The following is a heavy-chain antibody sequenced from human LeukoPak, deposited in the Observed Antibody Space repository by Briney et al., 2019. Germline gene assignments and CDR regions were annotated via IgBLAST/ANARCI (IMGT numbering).Heavy chain of an antibody. CDR1: GGSISSYY. CDR3: ARGEMYYYDSSGFIRPYYYGMDV. J-gene: IGHJ6*02. Sequence: SETLSLTCTVSGGSISSYYWSWIRQPPGKGLEWIGYIYYSGSTNYNPSLESRVTISVDTSKNQFSLKLSSVTAADTAVYYCARGEMYYYDSSGFIRPYYYGMDVWGQGTTVTVSS. CDR2: IYYSGST. V-gene: IGHV4-59*08. D-gene: IGHD3-22*01.